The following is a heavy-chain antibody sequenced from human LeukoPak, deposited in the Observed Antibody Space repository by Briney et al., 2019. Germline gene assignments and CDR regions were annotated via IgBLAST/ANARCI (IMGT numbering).Heavy chain of an antibody. CDR3: AKVAVYYGSGSYFDY. J-gene: IGHJ4*02. CDR1: GFTFDDYG. D-gene: IGHD3-10*01. CDR2: INWNGGST. Sequence: GWSLRLSCAASGFTFDDYGMSWVRQAPGKGLEWASGINWNGGSTGYADSVKGRFTISRDNATISLYLQMNSMRAEDTAVYYCAKVAVYYGSGSYFDYWGQGTLVTVSS. V-gene: IGHV3-20*04.